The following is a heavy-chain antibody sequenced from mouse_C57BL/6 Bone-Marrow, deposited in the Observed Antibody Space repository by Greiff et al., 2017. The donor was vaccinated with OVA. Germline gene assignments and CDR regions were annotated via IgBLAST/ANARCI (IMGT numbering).Heavy chain of an antibody. J-gene: IGHJ4*01. CDR2: IYPGSGNT. D-gene: IGHD1-1*01. V-gene: IGHV1-76*01. CDR3: ARSPYYYGSSYPYYYAMDY. Sequence: QAQLQQSGAELVRPGASVKLSCKASGYTFTDYYINWVKQRPGQGLEWIARIYPGSGNTYYNEKFKGKATLTAEKSSSTAYMQLSSLTSEDSAVYFCARSPYYYGSSYPYYYAMDYWGQGTSVTVSS. CDR1: GYTFTDYY.